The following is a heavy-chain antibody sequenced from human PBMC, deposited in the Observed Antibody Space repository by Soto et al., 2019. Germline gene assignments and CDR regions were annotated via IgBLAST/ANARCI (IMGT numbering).Heavy chain of an antibody. CDR3: AKGVSQYTPLALFDY. CDR2: ISGSDGRK. CDR1: GFTFSSYA. D-gene: IGHD5-18*01. J-gene: IGHJ4*02. Sequence: EVQLLESGGGLVRPGGSLRLSCAASGFTFSSYAMSWVRQAPGKGLEWVSTISGSDGRKYSTDSVKGRFTISRDNSRNTAYLQMNSLRVEDTAVYYCAKGVSQYTPLALFDYWGRGTLVTVSS. V-gene: IGHV3-23*01.